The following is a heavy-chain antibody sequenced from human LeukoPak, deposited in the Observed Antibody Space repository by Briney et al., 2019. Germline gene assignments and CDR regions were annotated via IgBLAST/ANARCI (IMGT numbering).Heavy chain of an antibody. CDR2: IIPIFGTS. CDR1: GGSFNAYA. CDR3: ARGLDASMETAYDY. V-gene: IGHV1-69*05. D-gene: IGHD5-18*01. J-gene: IGHJ4*02. Sequence: SVRVSCMASGGSFNAYAISWVRQAPGQGLEWMGGIIPIFGTSNYAQKLQGRVTISTDESTSTAYMEVSSLRSEDTAIYYCARGLDASMETAYDYWGQGTLVTVSS.